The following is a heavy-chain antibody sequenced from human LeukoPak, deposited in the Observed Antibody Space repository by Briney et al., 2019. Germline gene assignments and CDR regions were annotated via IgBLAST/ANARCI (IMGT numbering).Heavy chain of an antibody. V-gene: IGHV1-69*13. Sequence: GASVTVSCKASGGTFSSYAISWVRQAPGQGLEWMGGIIPIFGTANYAQKFQGRVTITADESTSTAYMELSSLRSEDTAVYYCATGGPVRYFDLWGRGTLVTVSS. D-gene: IGHD6-19*01. CDR3: ATGGPVRYFDL. J-gene: IGHJ2*01. CDR2: IIPIFGTA. CDR1: GGTFSSYA.